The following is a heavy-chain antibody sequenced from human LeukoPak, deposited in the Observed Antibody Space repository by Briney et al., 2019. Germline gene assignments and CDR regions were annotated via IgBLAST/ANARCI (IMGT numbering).Heavy chain of an antibody. V-gene: IGHV4-34*01. J-gene: IGHJ5*02. CDR1: GGSFSGYY. CDR2: INHSGST. D-gene: IGHD3-22*01. Sequence: SETLSLTCAVYGGSFSGYYWSWIRQPPGKGLEWIGEINHSGSTNYNPSLKSRVTISVDTSKNQFSLKLSSVTAADTAVYYCARGLGYYDSSYNWFDPWGQGTLVTVSS. CDR3: ARGLGYYDSSYNWFDP.